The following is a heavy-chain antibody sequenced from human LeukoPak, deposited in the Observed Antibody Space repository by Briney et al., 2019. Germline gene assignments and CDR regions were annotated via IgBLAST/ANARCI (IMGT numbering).Heavy chain of an antibody. V-gene: IGHV3-23*01. Sequence: GGSLRLSCAASGFTFSNCAMNWVRQAPGKGLEWVSDISGSGSRTNYADAVKGRFTISRDNSKNTLYLQMNSLRAEDAAVYYCAKGASASRDFDYWGQGTLVTV. J-gene: IGHJ4*02. CDR1: GFTFSNCA. CDR2: ISGSGSRT. D-gene: IGHD1-26*01. CDR3: AKGASASRDFDY.